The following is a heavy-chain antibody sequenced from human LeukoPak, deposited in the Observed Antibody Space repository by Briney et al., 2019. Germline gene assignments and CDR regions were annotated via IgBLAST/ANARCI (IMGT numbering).Heavy chain of an antibody. Sequence: GASVKVSCKASGGTFSTYAIYWVRQAPGQGLEWMGGIIPIFGTTIYAQNFQGRVTITADESTNTASMDLSSLRSEDTAVYYCAIPYYGSGVRASDIWGQGTMVTVSS. V-gene: IGHV1-69*13. CDR1: GGTFSTYA. CDR2: IIPIFGTT. D-gene: IGHD3-10*01. J-gene: IGHJ3*02. CDR3: AIPYYGSGVRASDI.